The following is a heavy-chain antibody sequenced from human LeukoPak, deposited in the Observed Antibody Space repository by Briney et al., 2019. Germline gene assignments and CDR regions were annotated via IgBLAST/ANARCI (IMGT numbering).Heavy chain of an antibody. CDR1: GFPFVDYP. D-gene: IGHD3-10*01. CDR3: AKSKFGELWA. J-gene: IGHJ4*02. V-gene: IGHV3-9*01. CDR2: ISWNSGSI. Sequence: GGSLRLSFAAPGFPFVDYPMPGVRQAPGRGLGWVSGISWNSGSIGYADSVKGRFTISRDNAKNPLYLQMNSLRAEDTALYYCAKSKFGELWAWGQGTLVTVSS.